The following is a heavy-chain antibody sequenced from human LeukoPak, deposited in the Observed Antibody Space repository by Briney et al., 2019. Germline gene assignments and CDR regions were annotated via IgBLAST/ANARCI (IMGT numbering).Heavy chain of an antibody. CDR2: IYWDDDG. Sequence: SGPTLVNPTQTLTLTCTFSGFSLNTRGVGVGWIRQPPGRALEWLALIYWDDDGRYSPSLKSRLTITKDASKNEVVLTMTNMDPVDTATYYCAHRKNYYDSSVFDYWGQGTLVTVSS. CDR3: AHRKNYYDSSVFDY. CDR1: GFSLNTRGVG. J-gene: IGHJ4*02. D-gene: IGHD3-22*01. V-gene: IGHV2-5*02.